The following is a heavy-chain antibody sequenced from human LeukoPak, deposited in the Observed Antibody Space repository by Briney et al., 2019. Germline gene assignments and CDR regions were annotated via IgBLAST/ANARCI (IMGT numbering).Heavy chain of an antibody. CDR1: GYTLTELS. Sequence: GASVKVSCKVSGYTLTELSMHWVRQAPGKGLEWMGGFDPEDGETIYAQKFQGRVTMTEDTSTDTAYMELSSLRSEDTAVYYCATDLGYCSGGSCYRNWFDYWGQGTLVSVSA. CDR2: FDPEDGET. V-gene: IGHV1-24*01. CDR3: ATDLGYCSGGSCYRNWFDY. J-gene: IGHJ5*01. D-gene: IGHD2-15*01.